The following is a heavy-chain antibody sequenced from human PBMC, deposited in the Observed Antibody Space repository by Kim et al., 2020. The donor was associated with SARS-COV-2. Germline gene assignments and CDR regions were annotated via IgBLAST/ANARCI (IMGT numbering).Heavy chain of an antibody. J-gene: IGHJ6*02. CDR3: ARDRVGGRGYYGSGSGMDV. CDR1: GFTFSSYA. Sequence: GGSLRLSCAASGFTFSSYAMHWVRQAPGKGLEWVAVISYDGSNKYYADSVKGRFTISRDNSKNTLYLQMNSLRAEDTAVYYCARDRVGGRGYYGSGSGMDVWGQGTTVTVSS. V-gene: IGHV3-30*04. D-gene: IGHD3-10*01. CDR2: ISYDGSNK.